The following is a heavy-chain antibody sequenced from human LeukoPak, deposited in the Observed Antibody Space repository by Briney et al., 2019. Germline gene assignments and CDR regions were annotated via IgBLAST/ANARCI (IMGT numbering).Heavy chain of an antibody. V-gene: IGHV3-21*01. Sequence: PGGSLRLSCAASGFTFSSYSMNWVRQAPGKGLEWVSSISSSSSYIYYADSVKGRFTISRDNAKNSLYLQMNSLRAEDTAVYYCASFIAAAGEPHYYYGMDVWGQGTTVTVSS. CDR1: GFTFSSYS. J-gene: IGHJ6*02. D-gene: IGHD6-13*01. CDR2: ISSSSSYI. CDR3: ASFIAAAGEPHYYYGMDV.